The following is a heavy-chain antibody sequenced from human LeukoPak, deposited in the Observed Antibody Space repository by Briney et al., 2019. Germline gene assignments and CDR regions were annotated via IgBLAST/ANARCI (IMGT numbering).Heavy chain of an antibody. CDR3: AKDFVVVPGNVNYFDY. J-gene: IGHJ4*02. Sequence: GGSLRLSCAASGLTFSSYVMHWVRQAPGKGLEWVAIISYDGSNEYYADSVKGRFTISRDNSKNTLYVQMKSLRAEDTAVYYCAKDFVVVPGNVNYFDYWGQGTLVTVSS. D-gene: IGHD2-21*02. CDR2: ISYDGSNE. CDR1: GLTFSSYV. V-gene: IGHV3-30*04.